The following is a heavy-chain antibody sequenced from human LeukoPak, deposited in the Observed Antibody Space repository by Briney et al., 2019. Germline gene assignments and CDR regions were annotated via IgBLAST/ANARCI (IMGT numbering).Heavy chain of an antibody. V-gene: IGHV4-59*11. J-gene: IGHJ4*02. D-gene: IGHD1-14*01. CDR2: IHSSGST. CDR3: VRVRNGGLFDS. Sequence: PSETLSLTCTVSGGSISSHYWTWIRQPPGKRLEWIGYIHSSGSTDYNPSLNSRVTMSVDTSKSQFPLKLTSVTAADTAVYYCVRVRNGGLFDSWGQGTLVTVSS. CDR1: GGSISSHY.